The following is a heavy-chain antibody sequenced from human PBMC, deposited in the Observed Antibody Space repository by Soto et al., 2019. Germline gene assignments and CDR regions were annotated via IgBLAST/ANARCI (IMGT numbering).Heavy chain of an antibody. V-gene: IGHV4-30-4*01. CDR2: IYSSGST. Sequence: LSLTCTVSGGSISSDYFYWTWIRQPPGKGLEWIGYIYSSGSTSYNPSLKSRLTMSLDTSRNQLSLKLSSVTAADTAVYYCARESSYWSRFWGQGTLVTVSS. D-gene: IGHD3-3*01. J-gene: IGHJ4*02. CDR3: ARESSYWSRF. CDR1: GGSISSDYFY.